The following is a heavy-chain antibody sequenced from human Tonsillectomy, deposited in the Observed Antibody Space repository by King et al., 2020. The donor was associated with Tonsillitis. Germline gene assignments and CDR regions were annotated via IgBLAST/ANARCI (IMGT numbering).Heavy chain of an antibody. CDR2: ISKDGSTK. J-gene: IGHJ4*02. D-gene: IGHD2-15*01. V-gene: IGHV3-30*03. Sequence: VQLVESGGGVVQPGRSLRLSCEVSGFTFSTYGIHWVRQAPGKGLEWVAFISKDGSTKYYADSAKGRFTSSRDNSKNTVYLQMDSLRSEDAAVYYCARGLGDHCSGEPCNVPAWGQGKLVTVSS. CDR3: ARGLGDHCSGEPCNVPA. CDR1: GFTFSTYG.